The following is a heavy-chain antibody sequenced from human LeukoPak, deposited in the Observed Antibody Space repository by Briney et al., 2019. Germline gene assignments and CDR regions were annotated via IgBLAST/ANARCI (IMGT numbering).Heavy chain of an antibody. CDR2: IYYSGST. CDR1: GGSTSSYY. J-gene: IGHJ4*02. Sequence: PSETLSLTCTVSGGSTSSYYWSWIRQPPGKGLEWIGYIYYSGSTNYNPSLKSRVTISVDTSKNQFSLKLSSVTAADTAVYYCARTIAVAGTCYFDYWGQGTLVTVSS. D-gene: IGHD6-19*01. V-gene: IGHV4-59*01. CDR3: ARTIAVAGTCYFDY.